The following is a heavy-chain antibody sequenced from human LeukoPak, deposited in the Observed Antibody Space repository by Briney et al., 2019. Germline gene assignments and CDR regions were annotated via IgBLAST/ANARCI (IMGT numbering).Heavy chain of an antibody. CDR2: TYFGGTT. CDR3: ARDSEGDGYNFDT. Sequence: GGSLRLSCVASGFAINTNYMNWVRQAPGKELEWVSITYFGGTTYYADSVKGRFTISRDNSKNMLYLQMNSLRADDTAVYYCARDSEGDGYNFDTWGRGTLVTVSS. J-gene: IGHJ5*02. CDR1: GFAINTNY. V-gene: IGHV3-53*01. D-gene: IGHD5-24*01.